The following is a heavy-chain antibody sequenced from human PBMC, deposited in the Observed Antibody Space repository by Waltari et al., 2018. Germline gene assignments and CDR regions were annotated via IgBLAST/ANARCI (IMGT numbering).Heavy chain of an antibody. CDR2: ISSSSSTI. CDR1: GFTFSSYS. CDR3: ARGDRSYYDFWSGYYAAYYFDY. Sequence: EVQLVESGGGLVQPGGSLRLSCAASGFTFSSYSMNWVRQAPGKGLEWVSYISSSSSTIYYADSVKGRFTISRDNAKNSLYLQMNSLRAEDTAVYYCARGDRSYYDFWSGYYAAYYFDYWGQGTLVTVSS. V-gene: IGHV3-48*01. D-gene: IGHD3-3*01. J-gene: IGHJ4*02.